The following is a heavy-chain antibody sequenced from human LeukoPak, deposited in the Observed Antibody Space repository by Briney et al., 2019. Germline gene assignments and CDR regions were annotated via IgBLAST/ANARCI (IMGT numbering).Heavy chain of an antibody. CDR2: IYYSGST. CDR1: GDSISSSSSY. CDR3: ASLGSNDY. D-gene: IGHD2-15*01. V-gene: IGHV4-39*07. Sequence: PSETLSLTCTVSGDSISSSSSYWGWIRQPPGEGLEWIGGIYYSGSTYYNTSLKSRVTISADTSKNQFSLQLTSVTAADTAVYYCASLGSNDYWGQGTLVTVSS. J-gene: IGHJ4*02.